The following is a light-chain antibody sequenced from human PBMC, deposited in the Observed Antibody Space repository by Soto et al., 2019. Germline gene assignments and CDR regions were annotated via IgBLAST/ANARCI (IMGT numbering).Light chain of an antibody. Sequence: QSALTQPRSVSGSPGQSVTISCTGTSSDVGGYNYVSWYQQHPGKAPKLMIYDVSKRPSGVPDRLSGSKSGNTASLTISGLKAEDEADYYCCSYAGSYTLVFGGGTKLTVL. J-gene: IGLJ2*01. CDR2: DVS. V-gene: IGLV2-11*01. CDR3: CSYAGSYTLV. CDR1: SSDVGGYNY.